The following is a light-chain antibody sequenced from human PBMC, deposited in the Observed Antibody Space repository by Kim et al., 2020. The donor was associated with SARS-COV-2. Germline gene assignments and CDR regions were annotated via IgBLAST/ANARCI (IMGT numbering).Light chain of an antibody. V-gene: IGKV3-20*01. CDR3: QQYANSPIT. J-gene: IGKJ5*01. CDR1: QSVTSNF. CDR2: GAS. Sequence: SPGERDTLSCRASQSVTSNFLAWYPHKPGQATRLLIYGASSRATGIPDRFSGSGSGTDFTLTISRLEPEDFAVYYCQQYANSPITFGQGTRLEIK.